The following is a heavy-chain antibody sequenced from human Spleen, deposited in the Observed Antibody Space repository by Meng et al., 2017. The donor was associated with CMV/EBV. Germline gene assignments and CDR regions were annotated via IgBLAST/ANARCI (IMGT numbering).Heavy chain of an antibody. CDR2: IFYSGST. V-gene: IGHV4-39*07. D-gene: IGHD3-3*01. J-gene: IGHJ6*02. CDR1: GGSISGSTYY. CDR3: ARGGILRFLEWLPHPGKDV. Sequence: SETLSLTCTVSGGSISGSTYYWGWIRQPPGQGLEWIGNIFYSGSTYYNPSLKSRVTISVDTSKNQFSLKLSSVTAADTAVYYCARGGILRFLEWLPHPGKDVWGQGTTVTVSS.